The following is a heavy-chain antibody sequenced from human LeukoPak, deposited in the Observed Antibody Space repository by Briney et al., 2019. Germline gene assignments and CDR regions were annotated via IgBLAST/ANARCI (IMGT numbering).Heavy chain of an antibody. CDR3: ARSSTVTTTPFDY. Sequence: SETLSLTCAVSGGSISSGGYSWSWIRQPPGKGLEWIGYIYHSGSTYYNPSLKSRVTISVDRSKNQFSLKLSSVTAADTAVYYCARSSTVTTTPFDYWGQGTLVTVSS. CDR2: IYHSGST. D-gene: IGHD4-17*01. J-gene: IGHJ4*02. CDR1: GGSISSGGYS. V-gene: IGHV4-30-2*01.